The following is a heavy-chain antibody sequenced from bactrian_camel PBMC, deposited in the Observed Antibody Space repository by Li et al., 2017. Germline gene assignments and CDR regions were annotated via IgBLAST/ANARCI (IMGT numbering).Heavy chain of an antibody. CDR1: ESTYRSIC. D-gene: IGHD2*01. J-gene: IGHJ4*01. Sequence: HVQLVESGGGSVQAGGSLTLSCTASESTYRSICMAWFRQAPGSQRGTVATVDSNGVTKVAGSVKGRFTLSKDNAKNTLCLRMDNLKPEDTAMYYCAARICGTLSAYRGSLTSGYWGQGPRSPSP. CDR3: AARICGTLSAYRGSLTSGY. CDR2: VDSNGVT. V-gene: IGHV3S53*01.